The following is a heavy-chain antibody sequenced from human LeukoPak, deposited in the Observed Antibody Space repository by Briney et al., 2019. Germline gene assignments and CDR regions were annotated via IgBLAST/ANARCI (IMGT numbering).Heavy chain of an antibody. CDR2: IQQGGSAK. Sequence: PGGSLRLSCAASGFTSSSYWMSWVRQAPGKGLEWVANIQQGGSAKYYMDSVKGRFTISRDDAKSSLYLQMNSLRAEDTAVYYCAKGSYSGYLYYYYYYMDVWGQGTLVTVSS. CDR1: GFTSSSYW. J-gene: IGHJ6*03. D-gene: IGHD5-12*01. V-gene: IGHV3-7*03. CDR3: AKGSYSGYLYYYYYYMDV.